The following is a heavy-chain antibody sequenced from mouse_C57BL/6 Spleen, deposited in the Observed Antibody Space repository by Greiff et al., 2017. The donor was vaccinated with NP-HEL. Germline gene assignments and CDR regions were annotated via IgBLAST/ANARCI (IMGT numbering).Heavy chain of an antibody. V-gene: IGHV1-75*01. CDR3: ARWSITTVVATEGFDY. Sequence: VQLQQSGPELVKPGASVKISCKASGYTFTDYYINWVKQRPGQGLEWIGWIFPGSGSTYYYEKFKGKATLTVDKSSSTAYMLLSSLTSEDSAVYFCARWSITTVVATEGFDYWGQGTTLTVSS. CDR2: IFPGSGST. D-gene: IGHD1-1*01. CDR1: GYTFTDYY. J-gene: IGHJ2*01.